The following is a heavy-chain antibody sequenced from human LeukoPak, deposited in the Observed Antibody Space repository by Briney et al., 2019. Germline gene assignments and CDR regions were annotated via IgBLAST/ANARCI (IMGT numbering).Heavy chain of an antibody. Sequence: GGSLRLSCAASGFTFSSYWMSWVRQAPGKGLEWVANIKQDGSEKYYVDSVKGRFTISRDNAKNSLYLRMNSLRAEDTAVYYCARDDYDFWSGYSAAYWGQGTLVTVSS. CDR3: ARDDYDFWSGYSAAY. D-gene: IGHD3-3*01. CDR2: IKQDGSEK. V-gene: IGHV3-7*01. CDR1: GFTFSSYW. J-gene: IGHJ4*02.